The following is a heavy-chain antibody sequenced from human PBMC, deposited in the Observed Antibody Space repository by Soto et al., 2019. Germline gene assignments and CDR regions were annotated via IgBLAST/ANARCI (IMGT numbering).Heavy chain of an antibody. Sequence: EVQLLESGGGLAQPGGSLRLSCEVSGFTFRKYVMTWVRQAPGKGLEWVSSLSSTGGSTYYADSVKGRFTVSRDNSKNPLFPEKNSLGGGDTAINYCAKDPGVLEWIPQGGLDVWGPGTTVAVSS. J-gene: IGHJ6*02. D-gene: IGHD3-3*01. V-gene: IGHV3-23*01. CDR3: AKDPGVLEWIPQGGLDV. CDR1: GFTFRKYV. CDR2: LSSTGGST.